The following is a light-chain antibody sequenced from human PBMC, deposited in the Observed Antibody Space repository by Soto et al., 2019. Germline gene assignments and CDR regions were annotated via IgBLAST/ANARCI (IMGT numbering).Light chain of an antibody. CDR1: SSDIGVSDY. CDR3: GSYAGTKNFVV. V-gene: IGLV2-8*01. Sequence: QSALTQPPSASGSPGQSVTISCTGTSSDIGVSDYVSWYQRHPGKAPKLVIYDGTKRPSGVPDRFSGSKSGNTASLTVSGLQAEDEADYFCGSYAGTKNFVVFGVGTKLTVL. CDR2: DGT. J-gene: IGLJ2*01.